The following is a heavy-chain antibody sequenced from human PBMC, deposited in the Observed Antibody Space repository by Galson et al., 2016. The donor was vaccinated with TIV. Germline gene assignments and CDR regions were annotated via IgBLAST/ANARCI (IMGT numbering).Heavy chain of an antibody. CDR1: GFTFDFYA. Sequence: SLRLSCAASGFTFDFYAMSWVRQAPGQRLEWVSGISGSGGITYFADSVKGRFTISRDNSRNTLFLQMHSLRVEDTAVYYCAKRKNYGGDAFEDWGQGTLVTVSS. V-gene: IGHV3-23*01. D-gene: IGHD2-21*01. J-gene: IGHJ3*01. CDR3: AKRKNYGGDAFED. CDR2: ISGSGGIT.